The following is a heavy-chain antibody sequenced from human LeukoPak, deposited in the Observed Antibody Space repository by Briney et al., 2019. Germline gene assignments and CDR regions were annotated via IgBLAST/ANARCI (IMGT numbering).Heavy chain of an antibody. CDR3: ARSYYCGSGTYAPPVGH. J-gene: IGHJ4*02. Sequence: GGSLRLSCAASGFTFSSYGMHWVRQAPGKGLEWVSYISSSSSTIYYADSMKGRFTISRDNSKNTLYLQMDSLRAEDMAVYYCARSYYCGSGTYAPPVGHWGQGTLVTVSS. D-gene: IGHD3-10*01. CDR2: ISSSSSTI. CDR1: GFTFSSYG. V-gene: IGHV3-48*01.